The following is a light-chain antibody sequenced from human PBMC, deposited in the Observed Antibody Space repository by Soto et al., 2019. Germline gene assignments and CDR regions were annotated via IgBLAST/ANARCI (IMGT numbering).Light chain of an antibody. CDR2: EVT. CDR1: SSDVGGYNY. CDR3: RSYAGRSNV. Sequence: QSVLTQPPSASGSPGQSVAISCTGTSSDVGGYNYVSWYKQHPGKAPKLMIYEVTKRPSGVPERFSGSMSGNTPSLTGAGLQAEDEADYYGRSYAGRSNVFGTGTQLTVL. V-gene: IGLV2-8*01. J-gene: IGLJ1*01.